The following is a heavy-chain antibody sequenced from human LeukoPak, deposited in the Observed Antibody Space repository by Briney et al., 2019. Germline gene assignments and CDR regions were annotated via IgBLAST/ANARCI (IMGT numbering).Heavy chain of an antibody. CDR2: INPSVGST. CDR1: GYTFTTYN. J-gene: IGHJ4*02. Sequence: ASVKVSGKASGYTFTTYNINWVRQAPGQGLEWMGIINPSVGSTSYAQKFQGRVTMTRDMSTSTVYMELSSLRSEDTAVYYCARDRSSLIVARSGLSYWGQGTLVTVSS. CDR3: ARDRSSLIVARSGLSY. V-gene: IGHV1-46*01. D-gene: IGHD5-12*01.